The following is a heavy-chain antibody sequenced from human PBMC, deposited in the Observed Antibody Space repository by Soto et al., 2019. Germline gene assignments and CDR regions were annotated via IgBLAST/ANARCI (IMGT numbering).Heavy chain of an antibody. Sequence: QVQLVVSGGGLVQPGRYLRLSCGGYGFPFSKYAIHWVRHAPGKGLEWVAVVSYDGRNKYYDNSVKGRFSISGDTSKNMSFREMNILQTEDTAVYYCARDRGVSSLFDGWVQGALVTVSS. CDR1: GFPFSKYA. CDR3: ARDRGVSSLFDG. J-gene: IGHJ4*02. V-gene: IGHV3-30*04. D-gene: IGHD3-10*01. CDR2: VSYDGRNK.